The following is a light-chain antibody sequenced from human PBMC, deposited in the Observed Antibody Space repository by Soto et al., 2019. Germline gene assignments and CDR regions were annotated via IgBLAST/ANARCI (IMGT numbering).Light chain of an antibody. J-gene: IGKJ1*01. CDR1: QRINTY. CDR3: QQYDTYPWT. Sequence: DIQMTRSPSSLFASLGDTVTITCRASQRINTYLNWYQQKTGKAPKILIYAASTLQSGVPSRFSGSGSGTDFTLTISRLQPEDFATYYCQQYDTYPWTFGQGTKVDI. V-gene: IGKV1-27*01. CDR2: AAS.